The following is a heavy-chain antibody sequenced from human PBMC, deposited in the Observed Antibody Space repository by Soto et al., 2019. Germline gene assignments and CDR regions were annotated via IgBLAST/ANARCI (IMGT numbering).Heavy chain of an antibody. V-gene: IGHV1-58*01. CDR3: AADGRYYYDSSGYYVPYYYYGMDV. CDR1: GFTFTSSA. D-gene: IGHD3-22*01. CDR2: IVVGSGNT. Sequence: ASVQVSCKASGFTFTSSAVQWVRQARGQRLEWIGWIVVGSGNTNYAQKFQERVTITRDMSTSTAYMELSSLRSEDTAVYYCAADGRYYYDSSGYYVPYYYYGMDVWGQGTTVTVSS. J-gene: IGHJ6*02.